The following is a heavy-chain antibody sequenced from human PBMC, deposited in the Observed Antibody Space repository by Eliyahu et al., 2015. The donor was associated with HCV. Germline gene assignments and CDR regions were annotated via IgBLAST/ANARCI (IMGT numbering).Heavy chain of an antibody. CDR1: GYTFTVYY. CDR3: ARAKDFVAVPDAIVRRYGLDV. D-gene: IGHD2-2*02. J-gene: IGHJ6*02. V-gene: IGHV1-46*01. CDR2: INTXGGTT. Sequence: QVQLVQSGAEVKKPGASVKVSCKASGYTFTVYYIXWVRQVPGQGLEWIGIINTXGGTTDYAQKFQGRVTMTRDTSTNTVYMELSSLKSEDTAVYFCARAKDFVAVPDAIVRRYGLDVWGQGTTVTVSS.